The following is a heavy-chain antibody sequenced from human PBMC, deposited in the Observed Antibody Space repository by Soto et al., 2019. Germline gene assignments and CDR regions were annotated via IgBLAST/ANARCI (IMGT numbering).Heavy chain of an antibody. V-gene: IGHV4-30-4*01. D-gene: IGHD4-17*01. CDR3: ARGGDYGGNWPYFDY. CDR1: GGSISSGDYY. Sequence: QVQLQESGPGLVKPSQTLSLTCTVSGGSISSGDYYWRWIRQPPGKGLEWIGYIYYSGSTYYNPSLKSRVTISVDTSKNQFSLKLSSVTAADTAVYYCARGGDYGGNWPYFDYWGQGTLVTVSS. J-gene: IGHJ4*02. CDR2: IYYSGST.